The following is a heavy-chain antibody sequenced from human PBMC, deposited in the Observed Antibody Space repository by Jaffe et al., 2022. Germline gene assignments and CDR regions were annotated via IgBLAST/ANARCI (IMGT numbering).Heavy chain of an antibody. Sequence: EVQLVESGGGLVQPGRSLRLSCTASGFTFGDYAMSWFRQAPGKGLEWVGFIRSKAYGGTTEYAASVKGRFTISRDDSKSIAYLQMNSLKTEDTAVYYCTRLVGTMVQGVIITFGYYFDYWGQGTLVTVSS. V-gene: IGHV3-49*03. D-gene: IGHD3-10*01. CDR3: TRLVGTMVQGVIITFGYYFDY. CDR1: GFTFGDYA. CDR2: IRSKAYGGTT. J-gene: IGHJ4*02.